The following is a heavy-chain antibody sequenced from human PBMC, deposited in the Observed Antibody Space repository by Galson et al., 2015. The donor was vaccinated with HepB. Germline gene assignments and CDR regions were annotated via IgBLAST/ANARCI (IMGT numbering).Heavy chain of an antibody. D-gene: IGHD7-27*01. V-gene: IGHV2-70*11. Sequence: PALVKPTQTLTLTCTLSGFSIHTYGVSLCWVRQPPGKALEWLARIDWDDDKYYSTSLKTRLTISMDTSKTQVVLTLTNVDPVDTATYYCARVTGNWDFDYWGQGTLVTVSS. CDR1: GFSIHTYGVS. J-gene: IGHJ4*02. CDR2: IDWDDDK. CDR3: ARVTGNWDFDY.